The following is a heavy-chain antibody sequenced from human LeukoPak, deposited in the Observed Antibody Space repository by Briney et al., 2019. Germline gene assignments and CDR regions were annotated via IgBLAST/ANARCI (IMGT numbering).Heavy chain of an antibody. V-gene: IGHV1-18*01. D-gene: IGHD2-8*01. Sequence: ASVKVSCKASGYTFTNYHISWVRQAPGQGLEWMGWISTNNGNTNYAQNLQGRVTMTKDTSTSTAYMELRSLRSGDTAVYYCALISYCTSVTCYFLDYWGQGTLVSVSS. CDR2: ISTNNGNT. J-gene: IGHJ4*02. CDR3: ALISYCTSVTCYFLDY. CDR1: GYTFTNYH.